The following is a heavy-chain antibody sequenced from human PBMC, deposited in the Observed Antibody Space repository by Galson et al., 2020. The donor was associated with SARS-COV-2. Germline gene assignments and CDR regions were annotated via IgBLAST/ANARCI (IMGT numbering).Heavy chain of an antibody. J-gene: IGHJ4*02. CDR1: GFTFTKYT. CDR2: ISTSGHNT. CDR3: AKDGDGSFAPYYCDS. D-gene: IGHD1-26*01. Sequence: GESLKISCAASGFTFTKYTMTWARKAQGKGLEWVSSISTSGHNTYYADSVKGRFTIFRDNSKNSLYLQMNSLRAEDTAVYYCAKDGDGSFAPYYCDSWGQGTLVTVSS. V-gene: IGHV3-23*01.